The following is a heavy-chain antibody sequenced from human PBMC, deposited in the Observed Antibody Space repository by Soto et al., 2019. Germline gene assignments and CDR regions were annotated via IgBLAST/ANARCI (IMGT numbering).Heavy chain of an antibody. D-gene: IGHD6-19*01. CDR3: ARAGGLGAVAVDC. J-gene: IGHJ4*02. CDR2: IYHSGST. V-gene: IGHV4-30-2*01. Sequence: QLQLQESGSGLVKPSQTLSLTCAVSGGSISSGGYSWSWIRQPPGKGLEWIGYIYHSGSTYYNPSLKRRVTITVDRSKNQFSLKLSSVTAADTAVYYCARAGGLGAVAVDCWGQGTLVTVSS. CDR1: GGSISSGGYS.